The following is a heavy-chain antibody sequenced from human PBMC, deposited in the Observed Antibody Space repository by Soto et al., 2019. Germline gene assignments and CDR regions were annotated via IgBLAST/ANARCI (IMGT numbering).Heavy chain of an antibody. Sequence: GGSLRLSCAASGFTVSSNYMSWVRQASGKGLEWVSVIYSGGSTYYADSVKGRFTISRDNSKNTLYLQMNSLRAEDTAVYYCARDMTTVVTGGYYGMDVWGQGTTVTVSS. CDR2: IYSGGST. D-gene: IGHD4-17*01. CDR1: GFTVSSNY. CDR3: ARDMTTVVTGGYYGMDV. V-gene: IGHV3-53*01. J-gene: IGHJ6*02.